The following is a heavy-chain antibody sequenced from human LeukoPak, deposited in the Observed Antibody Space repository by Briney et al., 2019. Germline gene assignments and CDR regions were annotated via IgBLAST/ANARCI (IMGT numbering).Heavy chain of an antibody. Sequence: PGGSLRLSCAASGFTFSSYGMHWVRQAPGKGLEWVAVIWYDGSNKYYADSVKGRFTISRDNSKNTLYLQMNSLRAEDTAVYHCAKDLNPREAGATIDYWGQGTLVTVSS. D-gene: IGHD1-26*01. CDR1: GFTFSSYG. J-gene: IGHJ4*02. CDR2: IWYDGSNK. V-gene: IGHV3-30*02. CDR3: AKDLNPREAGATIDY.